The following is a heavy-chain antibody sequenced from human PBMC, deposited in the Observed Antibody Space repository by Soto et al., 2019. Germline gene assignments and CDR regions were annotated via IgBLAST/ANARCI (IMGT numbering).Heavy chain of an antibody. CDR1: GGTFSSYT. D-gene: IGHD3-10*01. Sequence: QVQLVQSGAEVKKPGSSVKVSCKASGGTFSSYTISWVRQAPGQGLEWMGRIIPILGIANYAQKFQGRVTITADKTTSTAYMELSSLRSEDTAVYYCARSRGGGAFDIWGQGTMVTVSS. CDR2: IIPILGIA. V-gene: IGHV1-69*02. CDR3: ARSRGGGAFDI. J-gene: IGHJ3*02.